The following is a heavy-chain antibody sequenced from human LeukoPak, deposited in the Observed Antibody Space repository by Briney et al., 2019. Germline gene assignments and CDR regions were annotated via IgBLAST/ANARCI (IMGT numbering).Heavy chain of an antibody. CDR1: GFTFSNNA. CDR3: AKLGKAARFHLFPYYFDY. CDR2: ISYDGSNK. Sequence: GGSLRLSCAASGFTFSNNAMHWVRQAPGKGLEWVALISYDGSNKHYADSVKGRFTISRDNSKNTLYLQMNSLRAEDTAVYYCAKLGKAARFHLFPYYFDYWGQGTLVTVSS. J-gene: IGHJ4*02. V-gene: IGHV3-30*18. D-gene: IGHD6-6*01.